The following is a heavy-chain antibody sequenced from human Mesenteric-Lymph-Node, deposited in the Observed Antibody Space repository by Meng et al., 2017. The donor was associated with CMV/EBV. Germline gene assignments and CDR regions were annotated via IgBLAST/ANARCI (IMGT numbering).Heavy chain of an antibody. CDR2: IYSSGTT. CDR3: ARRAGTDYYYAMDV. V-gene: IGHV3-53*01. D-gene: IGHD6-19*01. Sequence: GGSLRLSCAASGFTVSSNYMTWVRQAPGKGLEWVSVIYSSGTTYYADSVKGRFTISRDNSKNTVYLQLNSLRAEDTAVYYCARRAGTDYYYAMDVWGQGTTVTVSS. CDR1: GFTVSSNY. J-gene: IGHJ6*02.